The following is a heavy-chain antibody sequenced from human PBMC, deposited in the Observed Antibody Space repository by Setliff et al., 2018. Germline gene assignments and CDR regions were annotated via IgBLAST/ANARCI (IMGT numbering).Heavy chain of an antibody. CDR2: IYNDGSSP. J-gene: IGHJ6*03. D-gene: IGHD6-25*01. Sequence: GESLKISCAASGFTFNSYGMYWVRQAPGKGLVWVSRIYNDGSSPTYADSVHGRFTISRDNAKNTLFLQMDSLSVDDTAVYYCARQQGYDSGHPGPHYYHYYMDVWGKGTKVTVS. CDR1: GFTFNSYG. V-gene: IGHV3-74*01. CDR3: ARQQGYDSGHPGPHYYHYYMDV.